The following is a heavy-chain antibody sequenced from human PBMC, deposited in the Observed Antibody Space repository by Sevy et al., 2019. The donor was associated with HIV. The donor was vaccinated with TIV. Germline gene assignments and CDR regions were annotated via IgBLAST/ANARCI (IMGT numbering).Heavy chain of an antibody. D-gene: IGHD3-9*01. Sequence: SETLSLTCTVSGGSISSYYWSWIRQPAGKGLEWIGRIYTSGSTNYNPSLKSRVTMSVDTSKNQFSLKLSSVTAADTAVYYCVRVSSDILTGPNWFDPWGQGTLVTVSS. CDR1: GGSISSYY. CDR2: IYTSGST. CDR3: VRVSSDILTGPNWFDP. J-gene: IGHJ5*02. V-gene: IGHV4-4*07.